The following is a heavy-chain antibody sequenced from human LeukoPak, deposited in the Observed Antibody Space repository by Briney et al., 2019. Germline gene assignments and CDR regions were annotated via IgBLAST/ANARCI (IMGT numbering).Heavy chain of an antibody. D-gene: IGHD4-23*01. CDR1: GFTFSDYY. CDR3: ARGDGGNSAFDY. Sequence: PGGSLRLSCAASGFTFSDYYMSWIPQTPGKGLEWVSYIGGNSYYTNYADSVKGRFTISRDNAKNSLYLQMSSLRVEDTAVYYCARGDGGNSAFDYWGQGNLVTVSS. J-gene: IGHJ4*02. V-gene: IGHV3-11*05. CDR2: IGGNSYYT.